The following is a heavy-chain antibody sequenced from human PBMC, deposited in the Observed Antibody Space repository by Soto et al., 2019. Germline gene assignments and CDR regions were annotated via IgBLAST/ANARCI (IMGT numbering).Heavy chain of an antibody. J-gene: IGHJ3*02. CDR2: IYPGDSDT. CDR3: ARLTPYDYIWGRGENPDAFDI. CDR1: GYSFTSYW. V-gene: IGHV5-51*01. D-gene: IGHD3-16*01. Sequence: GESLKISCKGSGYSFTSYWIGWVRQVPGKGLEWMGIIYPGDSDTRYSPSFQGQVTISADKSISTAYLQWSSLKASDTAMYYCARLTPYDYIWGRGENPDAFDIWGQGTMVTVSS.